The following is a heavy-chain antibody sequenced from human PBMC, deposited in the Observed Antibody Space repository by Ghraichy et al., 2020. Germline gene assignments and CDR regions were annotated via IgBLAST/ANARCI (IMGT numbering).Heavy chain of an antibody. Sequence: SGPTLVKPTQTLTLTCTFSGFSFDTHGMCVSWIRQPPGKALEWLARLDWEEDTSYNPSLKTRLTISKATSKNQVVLTMTNMDPADSATYYCAREHHDSSGYYFPTFDFWGQGALVTVSS. CDR3: AREHHDSSGYYFPTFDF. V-gene: IGHV2-70*11. J-gene: IGHJ3*01. D-gene: IGHD3-22*01. CDR1: GFSFDTHGMC. CDR2: LDWEEDT.